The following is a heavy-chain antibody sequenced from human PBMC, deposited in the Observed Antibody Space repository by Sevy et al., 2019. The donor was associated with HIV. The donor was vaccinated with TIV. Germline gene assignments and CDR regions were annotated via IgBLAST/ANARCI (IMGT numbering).Heavy chain of an antibody. D-gene: IGHD1-26*01. Sequence: GGSLRLSCAASGFTFSSYWMHWVRQVPGKGLVWVSRIKSDGSSTSYADSVKGRFTISRDNAKNTLYLRMNSLRAEDTAIYYCARDRSGSYHVSDNWFDPWGQGTLV. J-gene: IGHJ5*02. CDR1: GFTFSSYW. CDR3: ARDRSGSYHVSDNWFDP. V-gene: IGHV3-74*01. CDR2: IKSDGSST.